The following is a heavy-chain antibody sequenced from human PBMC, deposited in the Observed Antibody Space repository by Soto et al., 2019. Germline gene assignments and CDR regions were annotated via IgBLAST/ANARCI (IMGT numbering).Heavy chain of an antibody. CDR1: GFTVSSNY. V-gene: IGHV3-53*02. Sequence: EVQLVETGGGLIQPGGSLRLSCTASGFTVSSNYMPWVRQAPGKGLEWVSVIYSGGNTYYADSVKGRFTSSRDKSKNTLYLQMNSLRAEDTAVYYCAGATGRYWGQGTLVTVSS. CDR2: IYSGGNT. D-gene: IGHD1-1*01. CDR3: AGATGRY. J-gene: IGHJ4*02.